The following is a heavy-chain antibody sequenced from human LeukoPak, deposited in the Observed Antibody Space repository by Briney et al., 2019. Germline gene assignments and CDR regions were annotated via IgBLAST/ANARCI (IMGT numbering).Heavy chain of an antibody. J-gene: IGHJ3*02. CDR3: ATDYGSGSYSHDAFDI. CDR2: FDPEDGET. Sequence: ASVKVSCKVSGYTLTELSMHWVRQAPGKGLEWMGGFDPEDGETIYAQKFQGRVTMTEDTSTDTAYMELSSLRSEDTAVYYRATDYGSGSYSHDAFDIWGQGTMVTVSS. V-gene: IGHV1-24*01. CDR1: GYTLTELS. D-gene: IGHD3-10*01.